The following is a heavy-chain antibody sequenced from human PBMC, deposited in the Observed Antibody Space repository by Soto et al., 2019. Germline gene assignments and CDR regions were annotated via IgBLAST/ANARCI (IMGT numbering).Heavy chain of an antibody. CDR2: ISYDGRET. CDR1: RFTFSNYG. Sequence: GGSLRLSCAASRFTFSNYGMHWVRQTPGKGLEWVAFISYDGRETYYADLVKGRFTISRDNTKNTLFLQVNSLRTEDTAVYYCAKAFYDFWSDYRSSTMDVWGQGTKVTVSS. V-gene: IGHV3-30*18. J-gene: IGHJ6*02. CDR3: AKAFYDFWSDYRSSTMDV. D-gene: IGHD3-3*01.